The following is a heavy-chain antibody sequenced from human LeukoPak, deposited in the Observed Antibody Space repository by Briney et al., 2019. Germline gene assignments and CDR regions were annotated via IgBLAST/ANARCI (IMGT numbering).Heavy chain of an antibody. J-gene: IGHJ2*01. Sequence: GGSLRLSCAASGFTFSSYGMHWVRQAPGKGLEWVAVISYDGSNKYYAESLKGRFTISRDNSKNTLYLQMNSLRAEDAAVYYCAEDLCAGAGTRGYFDLWGRGTLVTVSS. CDR1: GFTFSSYG. CDR2: ISYDGSNK. CDR3: AEDLCAGAGTRGYFDL. V-gene: IGHV3-30*18. D-gene: IGHD1-26*01.